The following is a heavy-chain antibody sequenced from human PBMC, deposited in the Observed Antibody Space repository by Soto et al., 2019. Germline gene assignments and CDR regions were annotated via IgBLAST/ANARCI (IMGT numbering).Heavy chain of an antibody. Sequence: VQLVESGGGVVQPGRSLRLSCAASGFTFSDYAMHWVRQAPGKGLEWVAVVSHDGRNTHYADSVKGRFTISRDSSXHTVSLEMTSLRAEDTAVYYCEKGGRQWLVTSDFNYWGQGALVTVAS. CDR3: EKGGRQWLVTSDFNY. CDR2: VSHDGRNT. V-gene: IGHV3-30*18. CDR1: GFTFSDYA. D-gene: IGHD6-19*01. J-gene: IGHJ4*02.